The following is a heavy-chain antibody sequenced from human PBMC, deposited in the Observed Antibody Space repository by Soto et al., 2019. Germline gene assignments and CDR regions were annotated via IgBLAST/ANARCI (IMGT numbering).Heavy chain of an antibody. V-gene: IGHV4-39*01. Sequence: SETLSLTCTVSGGSISSSSYYWGWIRQPPGKGLEWIGSIYYSGSTYYNPSLKSRVTISVDTSKNQFSLKLSSVTAADTAVYYCARYQLLYNKDYSGMAVWGQGTTVTVSS. D-gene: IGHD2-2*02. CDR1: GGSISSSSYY. CDR2: IYYSGST. CDR3: ARYQLLYNKDYSGMAV. J-gene: IGHJ6*02.